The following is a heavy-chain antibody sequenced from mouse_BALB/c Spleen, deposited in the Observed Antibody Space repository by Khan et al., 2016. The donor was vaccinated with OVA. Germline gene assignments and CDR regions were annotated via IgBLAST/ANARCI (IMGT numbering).Heavy chain of an antibody. V-gene: IGHV1-69*02. J-gene: IGHJ2*01. Sequence: VQLQQPGAELVRPGASVKLSCKASGYTFTNYWINWVKQRPGQGLEWIGNIYPSDSYTNYNQNFKDRATLTVDKSSRTAYMQLSSPTSEDSAVFYCTRGVGYFAYWGQGTTLTVSS. CDR3: TRGVGYFAY. D-gene: IGHD1-3*01. CDR1: GYTFTNYW. CDR2: IYPSDSYT.